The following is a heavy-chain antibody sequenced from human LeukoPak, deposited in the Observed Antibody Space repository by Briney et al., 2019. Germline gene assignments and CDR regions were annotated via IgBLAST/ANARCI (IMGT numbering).Heavy chain of an antibody. V-gene: IGHV4-38-2*02. Sequence: PSETLSLTCTVSGFSISSGYYWGWIRQPPGKGLEWIGNIYHSGSTYYNPSLKSRVTTSLDTSKNQFSLKLTSVTAADTAVYYCARDTPTTVVTPAFDYWGQGSLVTVSS. J-gene: IGHJ4*02. D-gene: IGHD4-23*01. CDR1: GFSISSGYY. CDR3: ARDTPTTVVTPAFDY. CDR2: IYHSGST.